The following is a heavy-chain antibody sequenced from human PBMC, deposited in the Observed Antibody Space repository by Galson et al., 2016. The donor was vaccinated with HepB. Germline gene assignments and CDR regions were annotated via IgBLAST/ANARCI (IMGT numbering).Heavy chain of an antibody. D-gene: IGHD4/OR15-4a*01. Sequence: SLRLSCAASGFTFSSYWMSWVRQAPGKGLEWVTNIKRDGSEKHYVGSVKGRFAISRDNARNSLYLQMNSLRAEDTAIYYCAVVLEVPDTQNVFDIWGQGTMVTVSS. CDR3: AVVLEVPDTQNVFDI. CDR2: IKRDGSEK. V-gene: IGHV3-7*01. J-gene: IGHJ3*02. CDR1: GFTFSSYW.